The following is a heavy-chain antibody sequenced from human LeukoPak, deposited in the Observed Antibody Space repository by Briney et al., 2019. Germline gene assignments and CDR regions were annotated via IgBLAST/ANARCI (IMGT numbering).Heavy chain of an antibody. CDR1: GVSISSNY. CDR3: ARHVRSLRYFDRAALIFDH. D-gene: IGHD3-9*01. V-gene: IGHV4-59*08. CDR2: IYDTGST. Sequence: SETLSLTCTVSGVSISSNYWSWIRQPPGKGLEWLGYIYDTGSTNYNPSLNNRVTFLVDTSKNQLSLKLSSVTAADTAVYYCARHVRSLRYFDRAALIFDHWGQGTLVTASS. J-gene: IGHJ4*02.